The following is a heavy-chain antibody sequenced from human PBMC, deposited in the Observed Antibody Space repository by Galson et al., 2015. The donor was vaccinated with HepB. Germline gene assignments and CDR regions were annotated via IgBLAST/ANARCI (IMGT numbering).Heavy chain of an antibody. CDR2: ISSSSSYI. Sequence: SLRLSCAASGFTFSSYSMNWVRQAPGKRLEWVSSISSSSSYIYYADSVKGRFTISRDNAKNSLYLQMNSLRAEDTAVYYCARGGREAGYYYYYYMDVWGKGTTVTVSS. CDR3: ARGGREAGYYYYYYMDV. CDR1: GFTFSSYS. D-gene: IGHD3-16*01. J-gene: IGHJ6*03. V-gene: IGHV3-21*01.